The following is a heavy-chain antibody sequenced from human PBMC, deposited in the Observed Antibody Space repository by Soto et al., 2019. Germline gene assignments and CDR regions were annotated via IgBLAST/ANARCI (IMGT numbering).Heavy chain of an antibody. D-gene: IGHD3-10*01. CDR2: ISAYNGNT. CDR1: GYTFTSYG. Sequence: ASVKVSCKASGYTFTSYGISWVRQAPGQGLEWMGWISAYNGNTNYAQKLQGRVTMTTDTSTSTAYMELRSLRSDDTAVYYCARDLWFGELLYAGTEPNWFDPWGQGTLVTVSS. CDR3: ARDLWFGELLYAGTEPNWFDP. J-gene: IGHJ5*02. V-gene: IGHV1-18*01.